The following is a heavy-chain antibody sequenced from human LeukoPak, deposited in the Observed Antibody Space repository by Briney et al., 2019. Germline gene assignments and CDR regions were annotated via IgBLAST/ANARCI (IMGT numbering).Heavy chain of an antibody. Sequence: GGPLRLSCTASGLNFRTYAMGWVRQAPGKGREWVSSIGTEDTKFYGDSVKGRFTISRDNSKNTMYLQMNSLKTEDTAVYHCANTGPPPYSNGWASPVVYYFDDWGQGTLVTVSS. V-gene: IGHV3-23*01. D-gene: IGHD6-19*01. CDR1: GLNFRTYA. CDR3: ANTGPPPYSNGWASPVVYYFDD. J-gene: IGHJ4*02. CDR2: IGTEDTK.